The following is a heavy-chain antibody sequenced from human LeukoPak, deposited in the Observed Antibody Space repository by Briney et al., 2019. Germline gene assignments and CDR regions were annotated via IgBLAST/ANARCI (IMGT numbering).Heavy chain of an antibody. D-gene: IGHD5-24*01. CDR3: ARDVADGYNYVSWFDP. CDR1: GFTFSSYG. V-gene: IGHV3-30*03. CDR2: ISYDGSNK. Sequence: GRSLRLSCAASGFTFSSYGMHWVRQAPGKGLEWVAVISYDGSNKYYADSVKGRFTISRDNSKNTLYLQMNSLRAEDTAVYYCARDVADGYNYVSWFDPWGQGTLVTVSS. J-gene: IGHJ5*02.